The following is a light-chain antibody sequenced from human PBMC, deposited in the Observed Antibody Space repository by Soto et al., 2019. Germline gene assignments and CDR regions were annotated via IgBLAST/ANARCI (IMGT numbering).Light chain of an antibody. CDR3: QQLNSYPPT. V-gene: IGKV1-9*01. CDR1: QGISSY. CDR2: AAS. Sequence: IQLTQSPSSLSASVGDRVTITCRASQGISSYLAWYQQKPGKAPKFLIYAASTLQRGVPSRFSGSGSGTDFTLTISSLQAEDFSTYFCQQLNSYPPTCGQGTELEIK. J-gene: IGKJ2*01.